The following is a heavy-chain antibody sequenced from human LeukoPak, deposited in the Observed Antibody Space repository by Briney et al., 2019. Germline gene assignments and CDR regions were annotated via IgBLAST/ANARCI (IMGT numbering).Heavy chain of an antibody. J-gene: IGHJ4*02. CDR3: ARVKAPIPAAAIRRGYYFDY. Sequence: SETLSLTCAVYGGSFSGYYWSWIRQPPGKGLEWIGEINHSGSTNYNPFLKSRVTISVDTSKNQFSLKLSSVTAADTAVYYCARVKAPIPAAAIRRGYYFDYWGQGTLVTVSS. V-gene: IGHV4-34*01. D-gene: IGHD2-2*01. CDR2: INHSGST. CDR1: GGSFSGYY.